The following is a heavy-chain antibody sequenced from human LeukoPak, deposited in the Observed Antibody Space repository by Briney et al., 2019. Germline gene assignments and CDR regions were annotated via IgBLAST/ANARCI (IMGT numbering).Heavy chain of an antibody. Sequence: GALRLSCTASGFTFGDYAMSWFRQAPGKGLEWVGFIRSKAYGGTTEYAASVKGRFSISRDDSKSIAYLQMNSPKTEDTAVYYCTRAYCGGDCYPFPRDAFDIRGQGTMVTVSS. CDR2: IRSKAYGGTT. CDR1: GFTFGDYA. V-gene: IGHV3-49*03. J-gene: IGHJ3*02. D-gene: IGHD2-21*02. CDR3: TRAYCGGDCYPFPRDAFDI.